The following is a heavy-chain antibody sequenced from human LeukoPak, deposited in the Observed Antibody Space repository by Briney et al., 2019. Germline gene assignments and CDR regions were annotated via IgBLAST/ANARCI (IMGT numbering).Heavy chain of an antibody. CDR3: VRLKGGYSGYDSRYYFDY. D-gene: IGHD5-12*01. CDR2: INHSGST. CDR1: GGSFSGYY. J-gene: IGHJ4*02. Sequence: SETLSLTCAVYGGSFSGYYWSWIRQPPGKGLEWIGEINHSGSTNYNPSLKSRVTISVDTSKNQFSLKLSSVTAADTAVYYCVRLKGGYSGYDSRYYFDYWGQGTLVTVSS. V-gene: IGHV4-34*01.